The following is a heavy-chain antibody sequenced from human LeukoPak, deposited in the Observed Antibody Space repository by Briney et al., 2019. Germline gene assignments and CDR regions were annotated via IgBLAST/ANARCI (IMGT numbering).Heavy chain of an antibody. CDR1: GFTFSSYS. D-gene: IGHD3-10*01. CDR3: ARVFHYYGSGSYYNVPDY. CDR2: ISSSSSYI. J-gene: IGHJ4*02. Sequence: GGSLRLSCAASGFTFSSYSMNWVRQAPGKGLEWVSSISSSSSYIYYADPVKGRFTISRDNAKNSLYLQMNSLRAEDTAVYYCARVFHYYGSGSYYNVPDYWGQGTLVTVSS. V-gene: IGHV3-21*01.